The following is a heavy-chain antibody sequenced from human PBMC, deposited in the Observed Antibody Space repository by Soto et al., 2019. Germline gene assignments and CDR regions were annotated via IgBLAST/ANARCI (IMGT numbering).Heavy chain of an antibody. CDR3: ARDFRSSCTGSSCIHFDY. J-gene: IGHJ4*02. D-gene: IGHD2-15*01. Sequence: ASVKVSCKASGYTFTSYYIHWVRQAPGQGLEWMGIINPSGGSTNSAKTLQGRVTLTTDTSTGTAYMDLTSLRSDDTAVYYCARDFRSSCTGSSCIHFDYWGQGTQVTVSS. CDR2: INPSGGST. V-gene: IGHV1-46*01. CDR1: GYTFTSYY.